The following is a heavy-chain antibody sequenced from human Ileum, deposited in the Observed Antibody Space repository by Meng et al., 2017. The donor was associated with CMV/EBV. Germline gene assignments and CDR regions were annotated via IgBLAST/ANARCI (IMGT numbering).Heavy chain of an antibody. CDR2: IYHGGST. D-gene: IGHD3-16*01. CDR1: GDSITSLY. V-gene: IGHV4-4*07. CDR3: ARGPGGFGDFNFDY. J-gene: IGHJ4*02. Sequence: QGQLPESGPGLVTPSETLSLTCPVSGDSITSLYWSWIRQPAGKALEWIGRIYHGGSTNYNPSLKSRVTLSVDTSKNQFSMRLTSVPAADTAVYYCARGPGGFGDFNFDYWGQGTLVTVSS.